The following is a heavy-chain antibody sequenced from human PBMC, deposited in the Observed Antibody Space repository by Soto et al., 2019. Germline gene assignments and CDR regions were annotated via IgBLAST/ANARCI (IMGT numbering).Heavy chain of an antibody. CDR3: TRRPDVFWFGEPGDY. V-gene: IGHV3-73*02. D-gene: IGHD3-10*01. J-gene: IGHJ4*02. Sequence: EVQLVESGGGLVQPGGSLKLSCAASGFTFSGSAIHWVRQASGKGLEWIGRIRSKAVNHETVYAASLKGRFTISRDDSRNTAYLQINSLETEDTAVYYCTRRPDVFWFGEPGDYWGQGTLVTVSS. CDR2: IRSKAVNHET. CDR1: GFTFSGSA.